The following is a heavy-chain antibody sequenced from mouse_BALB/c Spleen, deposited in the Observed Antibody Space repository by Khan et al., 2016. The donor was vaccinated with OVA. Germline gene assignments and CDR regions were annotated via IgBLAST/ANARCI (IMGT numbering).Heavy chain of an antibody. Sequence: QVQLKQSGPGLVAPSQSLSITCTISGFSLTNYGVHWIRQPPGKGLEWLVVIWSDGSTNYNSALKSRLTITKDNSKSPVFLQMNSLQTDDTAIYFCARQPYYHYNIRDYWGQGTSVTVSS. CDR2: IWSDGST. CDR3: ARQPYYHYNIRDY. V-gene: IGHV2-6-1*01. D-gene: IGHD2-10*01. J-gene: IGHJ4*01. CDR1: GFSLTNYG.